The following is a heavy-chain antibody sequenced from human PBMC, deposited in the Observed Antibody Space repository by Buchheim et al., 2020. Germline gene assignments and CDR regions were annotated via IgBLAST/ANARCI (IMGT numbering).Heavy chain of an antibody. V-gene: IGHV3-30*03. Sequence: QVRLVESGGGVVQPGRSLRLSCVASGFTFNNFPMHCVRRAPGKGLEWVALISYDGNKIYYADSVKDRFTISRDNSKNTLYLHMNSLRPEDTAMFYCARDGGTVTTDDCFDIWGQGT. D-gene: IGHD4-11*01. J-gene: IGHJ3*02. CDR3: ARDGGTVTTDDCFDI. CDR1: GFTFNNFP. CDR2: ISYDGNKI.